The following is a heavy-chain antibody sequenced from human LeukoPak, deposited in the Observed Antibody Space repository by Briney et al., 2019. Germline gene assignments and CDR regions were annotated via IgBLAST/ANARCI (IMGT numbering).Heavy chain of an antibody. D-gene: IGHD2-15*01. CDR3: ARAVGYCSGGSCYGFGY. J-gene: IGHJ4*02. V-gene: IGHV1-69*05. CDR2: IIPIFGTA. Sequence: GASVKVSCKASGGTFSSYAISWVRQAPGQGLEWMGGIIPIFGTANYAQRFQGRVTMTTDTSTSTAYMELRSLRSDDTAVYYCARAVGYCSGGSCYGFGYWGQGTLVTVSS. CDR1: GGTFSSYA.